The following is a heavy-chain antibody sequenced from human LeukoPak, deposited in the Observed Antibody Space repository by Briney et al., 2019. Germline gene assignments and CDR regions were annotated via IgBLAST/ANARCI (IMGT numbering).Heavy chain of an antibody. Sequence: GGSLRLSCAASGFTVSSNYMSWVRQAPGKGLEWVSAISGSGGSTYYADSVKGRFTISRDNSKNTLYLQMNSLRAEDTAVYYCAHISSSWPDYWGQGTLVTVSS. CDR3: AHISSSWPDY. CDR1: GFTVSSNY. J-gene: IGHJ4*02. V-gene: IGHV3-23*01. D-gene: IGHD6-13*01. CDR2: ISGSGGST.